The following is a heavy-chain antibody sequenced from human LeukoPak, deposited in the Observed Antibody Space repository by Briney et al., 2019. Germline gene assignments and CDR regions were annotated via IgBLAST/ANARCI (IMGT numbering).Heavy chain of an antibody. Sequence: SETLSLNCTVSGGSISGYYWSWIRQPPGEGLEWIGYIHYSGSTNSNPSLKSRVTISVDTSTNQFSLKLNSVTAADTAIYYCARYYDTTGSLDYWGQGTLVTVSS. CDR1: GGSISGYY. V-gene: IGHV4-59*01. D-gene: IGHD3-22*01. J-gene: IGHJ4*02. CDR2: IHYSGST. CDR3: ARYYDTTGSLDY.